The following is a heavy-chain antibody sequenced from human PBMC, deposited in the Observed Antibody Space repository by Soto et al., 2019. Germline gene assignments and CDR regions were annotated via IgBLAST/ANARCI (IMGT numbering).Heavy chain of an antibody. V-gene: IGHV1-69*02. D-gene: IGHD4-17*01. J-gene: IGHJ1*01. CDR1: GGTFSSYT. CDR2: IIPILGIA. CDR3: ATYYGDHPPTEYFQH. Sequence: QVQLVQSGAEVKKPGSSVKVSCKASGGTFSSYTISWVRQAPGQGLEWMGRIIPILGIANYAQKFQGRVTITADKSTSTAYMELSSLRSEDTAGYYCATYYGDHPPTEYFQHWGQGTLVTVSS.